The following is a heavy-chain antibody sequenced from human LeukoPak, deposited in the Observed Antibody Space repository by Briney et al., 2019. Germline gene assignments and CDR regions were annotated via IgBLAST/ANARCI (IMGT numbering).Heavy chain of an antibody. J-gene: IGHJ4*02. D-gene: IGHD3-16*01. CDR2: IYYSGST. V-gene: IGHV4-61*01. Sequence: SETLSLTCTVSGGSVSSGSYYWSWIRQPPGKGLEWIGYIYYSGSTNYNPSLKSRVTISVDTSKNQFSLKLSSVTAADTAVYYCARNNGGVDLDYWGQGTLVTVSS. CDR3: ARNNGGVDLDY. CDR1: GGSVSSGSYY.